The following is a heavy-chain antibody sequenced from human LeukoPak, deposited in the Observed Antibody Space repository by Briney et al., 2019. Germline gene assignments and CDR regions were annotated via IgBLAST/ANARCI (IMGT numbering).Heavy chain of an antibody. CDR3: ARGPQVVPAAIGQRQDY. Sequence: SETLSLTCAVYGGSFSGYYWSWIRQPPGKGLEWIGEINHSGSTNYNPSLKSRVTIPVDTSKNQFSLKLSSVTAADTAVYYCARGPQVVPAAIGQRQDYWGQGTLVTVSS. D-gene: IGHD2-2*01. V-gene: IGHV4-34*01. J-gene: IGHJ4*02. CDR1: GGSFSGYY. CDR2: INHSGST.